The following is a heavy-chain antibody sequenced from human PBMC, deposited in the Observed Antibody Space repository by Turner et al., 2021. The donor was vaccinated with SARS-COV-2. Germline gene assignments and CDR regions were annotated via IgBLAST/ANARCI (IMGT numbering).Heavy chain of an antibody. CDR3: VRPACSSTACYFYFDS. J-gene: IGHJ4*02. V-gene: IGHV4-39*01. CDR2: VFSSGTT. CDR1: GGSISSSSYY. D-gene: IGHD2-2*01. Sequence: QVQLRASGPGLVKPSETLSLPCSVSGGSISSSSYYWGWIRQSPGKGLEWLANVFSSGTTYDNPSLNGRVAMSGDTSNNQFSLRLTSATVADTAGYYCVRPACSSTACYFYFDSWGQGILVTVSS.